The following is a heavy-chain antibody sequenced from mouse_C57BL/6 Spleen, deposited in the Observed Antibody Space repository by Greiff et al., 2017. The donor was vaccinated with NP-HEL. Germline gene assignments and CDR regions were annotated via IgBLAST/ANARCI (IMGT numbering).Heavy chain of an antibody. CDR3: ATEETGTLGYYFGY. Sequence: VQLQQSGAELVKPGASVKISCKASGYAFSSYWMNWVKQRPGKGLEWIGQIYPGDGDTNYNGKFKGKATLTADKSSSTAYMQLSSLTSEDSAVYYCATEETGTLGYYFGYWGQGTTLTVSS. CDR1: GYAFSSYW. D-gene: IGHD4-1*01. J-gene: IGHJ2*01. V-gene: IGHV1-80*01. CDR2: IYPGDGDT.